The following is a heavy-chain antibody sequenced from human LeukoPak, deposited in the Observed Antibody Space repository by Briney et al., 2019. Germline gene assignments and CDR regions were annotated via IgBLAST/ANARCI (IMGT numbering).Heavy chain of an antibody. V-gene: IGHV3-30-3*01. CDR1: GFTLSAHW. CDR2: ISYDGSNK. D-gene: IGHD6-19*01. J-gene: IGHJ4*02. CDR3: ARAAVAGSLDY. Sequence: AGGSLRLSCAASGFTLSAHWMSWVRQAPGKGLEWVAVISYDGSNKYYADSVKGRFTISRDNSKNTLYLQMNSLRAEDTAVYYCARAAVAGSLDYWGQGTLVTVSS.